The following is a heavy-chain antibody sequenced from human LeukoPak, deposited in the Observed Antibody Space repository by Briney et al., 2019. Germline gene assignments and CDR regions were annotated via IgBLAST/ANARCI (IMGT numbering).Heavy chain of an antibody. CDR1: GYTFSDHY. J-gene: IGHJ4*02. Sequence: ASVKVSCKASGYTFSDHYMQWVRQAPGQGLEWLGWINPNSGGTSYAQKFQGRVTMTRDTSISTAYRELSRLGSDDTAVYYCARGALDHATVTNYFEYWGQGTLVTVSS. V-gene: IGHV1-2*02. D-gene: IGHD4-17*01. CDR3: ARGALDHATVTNYFEY. CDR2: INPNSGGT.